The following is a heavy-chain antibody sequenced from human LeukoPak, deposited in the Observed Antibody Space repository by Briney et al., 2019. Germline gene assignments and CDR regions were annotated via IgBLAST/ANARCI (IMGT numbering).Heavy chain of an antibody. V-gene: IGHV3-30*04. CDR1: GFTFSSYA. CDR2: ISYDGSNK. D-gene: IGHD4-17*01. CDR3: ARGAHGDPRPYYFDY. J-gene: IGHJ4*02. Sequence: GESLRLSCAASGFTFSSYAMHWARQAPGKGLEWVALISYDGSNKYYADSVKGRFTISRDNSKNTLYLQMNSLRAEDTAVYYCARGAHGDPRPYYFDYWGQGTLVTVSS.